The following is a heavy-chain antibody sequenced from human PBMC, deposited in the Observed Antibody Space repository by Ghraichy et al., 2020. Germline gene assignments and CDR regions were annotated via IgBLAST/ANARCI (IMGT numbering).Heavy chain of an antibody. CDR1: GFTFSSYW. CDR3: VRAFDY. V-gene: IGHV3-74*01. CDR2: INGDGGIT. Sequence: LSLTCAASGFTFSSYWMHWVRQAPGKGLVWVSRINGDGGITNYKDSVKGRFTISRDNAKNMLYLQMNSLRAEDTAIYYCVRAFDYWGQGTLVTVSS. J-gene: IGHJ4*02.